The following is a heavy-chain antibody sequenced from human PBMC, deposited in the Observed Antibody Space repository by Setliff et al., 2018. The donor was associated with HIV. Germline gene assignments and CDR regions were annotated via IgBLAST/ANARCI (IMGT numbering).Heavy chain of an antibody. V-gene: IGHV3-7*01. CDR2: ISTDGSNK. CDR3: ARFRNRDLDS. Sequence: PGGSLRLSCVVSGFSFSNFWMSWVRQTPGKGLESLAIISTDGSNKQYLNSVRGRFTISRDNAKNSLFLQMDNLRVEDTVIYFCARFRNRDLDSWGQGTPVTVSS. J-gene: IGHJ4*02. D-gene: IGHD1-1*01. CDR1: GFSFSNFW.